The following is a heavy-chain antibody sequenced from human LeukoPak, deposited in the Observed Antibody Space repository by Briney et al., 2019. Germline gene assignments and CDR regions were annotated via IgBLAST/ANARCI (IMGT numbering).Heavy chain of an antibody. D-gene: IGHD4-23*01. CDR3: ARVAAGYSVNYFDY. CDR1: GFTFSNFG. Sequence: PGGSLRLSGAASGFTFSNFGMSWVRQAPGKGLEWVSYISTGSSTTYYADSVKGRFTISRDNVENSLYLQMNSLRDEDTAVYYCARVAAGYSVNYFDYWGQGTLVTVSS. V-gene: IGHV3-48*02. J-gene: IGHJ4*02. CDR2: ISTGSSTT.